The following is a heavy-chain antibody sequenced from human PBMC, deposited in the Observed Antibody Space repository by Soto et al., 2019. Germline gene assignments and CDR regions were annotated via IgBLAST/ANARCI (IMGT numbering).Heavy chain of an antibody. D-gene: IGHD2-15*01. CDR1: GFTFSTYW. V-gene: IGHV3-7*03. CDR3: ARPYCSGGSCYNWFDP. J-gene: IGHJ5*02. CDR2: IKQDGSQK. Sequence: EVQLVESGGGLVQPGGSLTVSCAASGFTFSTYWMNWVRQAPGKGLEWVANIKQDGSQKYYMDSVKGRFTIYRDNAKNSLYLQMNGLRAEDTAIYYCARPYCSGGSCYNWFDPWGQGTLVTVSS.